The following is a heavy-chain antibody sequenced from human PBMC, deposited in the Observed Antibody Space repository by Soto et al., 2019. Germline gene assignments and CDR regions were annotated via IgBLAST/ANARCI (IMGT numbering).Heavy chain of an antibody. J-gene: IGHJ4*02. D-gene: IGHD3-3*01. CDR2: IIPILGIA. CDR1: GGTFSSYT. V-gene: IGHV1-69*08. Sequence: QVQLVQSGAEVKKPGSSVKVSCKASGGTFSSYTISWVRQAPGQGLEWMGRIIPILGIANYAQKFQGRVTITADKSTSTAYMELSSLRSEDTAVYYCARERPSFGGCFDYWGQGTLVTVSS. CDR3: ARERPSFGGCFDY.